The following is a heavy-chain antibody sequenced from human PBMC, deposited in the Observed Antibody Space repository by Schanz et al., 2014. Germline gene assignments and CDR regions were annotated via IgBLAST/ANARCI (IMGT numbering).Heavy chain of an antibody. J-gene: IGHJ4*02. Sequence: QVLLVESGGGLVKPGGSLRLSCSASGFTFSDSFMSWIRQTPGKGLEWVSYISSSSSYTNYADSVKGRFTISRDNAKNSLYLQMNSLRAEDTAVYYCARDKGGYYPFDYWGQGTLVTVSS. CDR2: ISSSSSYT. CDR1: GFTFSDSF. V-gene: IGHV3-11*06. CDR3: ARDKGGYYPFDY. D-gene: IGHD3-3*01.